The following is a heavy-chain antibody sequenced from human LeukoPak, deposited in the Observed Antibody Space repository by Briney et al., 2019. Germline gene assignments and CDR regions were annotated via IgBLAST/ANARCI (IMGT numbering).Heavy chain of an antibody. CDR1: GYNFLTDY. CDR3: ARGFITMVRGVLPAPAAFDI. D-gene: IGHD3-10*01. V-gene: IGHV5-51*01. CDR2: IYPGDSET. J-gene: IGHJ3*02. Sequence: GESLKISCKGSGYNFLTDYIGWVRQMPGKGLEWMGIIYPGDSETNYSPSFKGQVTFSVDKSITTAYLQWSSLKASDTAMYYCARGFITMVRGVLPAPAAFDIWGQGTMVTVSS.